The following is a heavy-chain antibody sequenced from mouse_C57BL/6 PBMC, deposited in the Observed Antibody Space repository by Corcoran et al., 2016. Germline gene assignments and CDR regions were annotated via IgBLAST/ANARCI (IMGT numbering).Heavy chain of an antibody. D-gene: IGHD2-4*01. CDR3: ARGWDYDGFAY. J-gene: IGHJ3*01. CDR1: GYTFTTYG. V-gene: IGHV9-3*01. Sequence: QIQLVQSGPELKKPGETVKISCKASGYTFTTYGMSWVKQAPGKGLKWMGWINTYSGVPTYADDFKGRFAFSLETSASTAYLQINNLKNEDTATYFCARGWDYDGFAYWGQETLVTVSA. CDR2: INTYSGVP.